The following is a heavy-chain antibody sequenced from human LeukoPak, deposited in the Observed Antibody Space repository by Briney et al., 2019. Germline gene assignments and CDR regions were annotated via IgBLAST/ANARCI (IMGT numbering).Heavy chain of an antibody. Sequence: SVKVSCKASGGTFSSYAVSWVRQAPGQGLEWMGGIIPIFGTANYAQKFQGRVTITADESTSTAYMELSSLRSEDTAVYYCASSATSSDYYGMDVWGQGTTVTVSS. D-gene: IGHD4-17*01. J-gene: IGHJ6*02. CDR2: IIPIFGTA. V-gene: IGHV1-69*13. CDR3: ASSATSSDYYGMDV. CDR1: GGTFSSYA.